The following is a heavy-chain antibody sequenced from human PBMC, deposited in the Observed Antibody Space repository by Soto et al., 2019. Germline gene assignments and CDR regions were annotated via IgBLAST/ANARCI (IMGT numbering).Heavy chain of an antibody. CDR2: INPNSGGT. Sequence: QVQLVQSGAEVKKPGASVKVSCKASGYTFTGYYMHWVRQAPGQGLEWMGWINPNSGGTNYAQKFQGRVTMTRDTYISTAYMELSRLRSDDTAVYYCARGGYCSSTSCYANWFDPWGQGTLVTVSS. CDR1: GYTFTGYY. V-gene: IGHV1-2*02. J-gene: IGHJ5*02. D-gene: IGHD2-2*01. CDR3: ARGGYCSSTSCYANWFDP.